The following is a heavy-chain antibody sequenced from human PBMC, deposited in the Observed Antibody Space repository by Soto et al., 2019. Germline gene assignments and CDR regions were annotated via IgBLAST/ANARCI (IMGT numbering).Heavy chain of an antibody. V-gene: IGHV4-31*03. Sequence: QAQLQESGPGLVKPSQTLSLTCTVSGGSISSGGYYWSWIRQHPGKGLEWIGYIYYSGSTYYNPSLKSRVTISVDTSKNQFSLKLSSVTAADTAVYYCARGGYCSGGSCYDSDNWFDPWGQGTLVTVSS. D-gene: IGHD2-15*01. CDR3: ARGGYCSGGSCYDSDNWFDP. J-gene: IGHJ5*02. CDR1: GGSISSGGYY. CDR2: IYYSGST.